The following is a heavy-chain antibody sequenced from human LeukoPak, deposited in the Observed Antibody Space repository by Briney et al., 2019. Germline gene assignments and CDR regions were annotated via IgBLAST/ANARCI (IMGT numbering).Heavy chain of an antibody. CDR1: GYSISSGYY. V-gene: IGHV4-38-2*01. CDR3: ARGRAARPSYYYYYMDV. J-gene: IGHJ6*03. D-gene: IGHD6-6*01. CDR2: IYHSGST. Sequence: SETLSLTCAVSGYSISSGYYWGWIRQPPGKGLEWIGSIYHSGSTYYNPSLKSRVTISVDTSKNQFSLKLSSVTAADTAVYYCARGRAARPSYYYYYMDVWGKGTTVTVSS.